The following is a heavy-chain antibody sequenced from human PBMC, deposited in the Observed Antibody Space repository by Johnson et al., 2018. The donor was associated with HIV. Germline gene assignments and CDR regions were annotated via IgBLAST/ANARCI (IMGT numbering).Heavy chain of an antibody. CDR2: INSDGGNT. CDR3: GRGGYEAFDI. J-gene: IGHJ3*02. D-gene: IGHD2-15*01. Sequence: VQLVESGGGVVQPGGSLRLSCAASGFTLSSYWMHWVRQAPGKGLVWVSRINSDGGNTTYTDSVKGRFTISRDNAKNTLYLQMNSLRAEDTAVYYCGRGGYEAFDIWGQGTMVTVSS. V-gene: IGHV3-74*02. CDR1: GFTLSSYW.